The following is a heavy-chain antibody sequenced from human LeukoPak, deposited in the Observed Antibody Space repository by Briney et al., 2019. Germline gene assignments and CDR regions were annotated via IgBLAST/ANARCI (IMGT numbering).Heavy chain of an antibody. D-gene: IGHD3-22*01. J-gene: IGHJ3*02. V-gene: IGHV4-34*01. Sequence: KPSETLSLTCAVYGGSFSGYYWSWIPQPPGKGLEWIEEINHSGSTNYNPSLKSRVTMSVDTSKNQFSLKLSSVTAADTAVYYCARGQDSSGYYDDAFDIWGQGKMVTVSS. CDR1: GGSFSGYY. CDR3: ARGQDSSGYYDDAFDI. CDR2: INHSGST.